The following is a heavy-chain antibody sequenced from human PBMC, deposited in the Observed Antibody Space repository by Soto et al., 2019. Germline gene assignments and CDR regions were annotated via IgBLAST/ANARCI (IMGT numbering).Heavy chain of an antibody. Sequence: PSETLSLTCTVSGGSISSSSYYWGWIRQPPGKGLEWIGSIYYSGSTYYNPSLKSRVTISVDTSKNQFSLKLSSVTAADTAVYYCAREFYGDFTGGMDVWGQGTTVTVSS. CDR3: AREFYGDFTGGMDV. CDR2: IYYSGST. J-gene: IGHJ6*02. V-gene: IGHV4-39*01. D-gene: IGHD4-17*01. CDR1: GGSISSSSYY.